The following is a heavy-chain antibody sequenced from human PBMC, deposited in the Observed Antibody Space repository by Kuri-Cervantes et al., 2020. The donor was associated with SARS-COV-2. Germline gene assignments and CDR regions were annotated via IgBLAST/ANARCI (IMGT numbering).Heavy chain of an antibody. CDR2: IYHSGGT. Sequence: SETLSLTCAVSGYSISSGYYWGWIRQPPGKGLEWIGSIYHSGGTYYNPSLKSRVTISVDTSKNQFSLKLSSVTAADTAVYYCARARYCSGGSCYWDYWGQGTLVTVSS. V-gene: IGHV4-38-2*01. J-gene: IGHJ4*02. CDR1: GYSISSGYY. D-gene: IGHD2-15*01. CDR3: ARARYCSGGSCYWDY.